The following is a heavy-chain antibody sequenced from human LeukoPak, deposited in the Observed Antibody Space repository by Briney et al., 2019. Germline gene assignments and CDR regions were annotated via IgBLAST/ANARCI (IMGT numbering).Heavy chain of an antibody. CDR2: IKQDGSEK. V-gene: IGHV3-7*01. J-gene: IGHJ3*02. Sequence: QPGGSLRLSCAASGFTFSSYAMSWVRQAPGKGLEWVANIKQDGSEKYYVDSVKGRFTISRDNAKNSLYLQMNSLRAEDTAVYYCARSWYCSSTSCYTTGDAFDIWGQGTMVTVSS. CDR1: GFTFSSYA. D-gene: IGHD2-2*02. CDR3: ARSWYCSSTSCYTTGDAFDI.